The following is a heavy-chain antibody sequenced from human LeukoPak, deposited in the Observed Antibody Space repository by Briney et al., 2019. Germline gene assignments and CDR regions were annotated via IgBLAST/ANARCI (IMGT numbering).Heavy chain of an antibody. J-gene: IGHJ3*02. V-gene: IGHV1-69*04. CDR3: AGGVNDAFDI. CDR1: GGTFSSYA. Sequence: ASVKVSRKASGGTFSSYAISWVRQAPGQGLEWMGRIIPIFGIANYAQKFQGRVTITADKSTSTAYMELSSLRSEDTAVYYCAGGVNDAFDIWGQGTMVTVSS. CDR2: IIPIFGIA.